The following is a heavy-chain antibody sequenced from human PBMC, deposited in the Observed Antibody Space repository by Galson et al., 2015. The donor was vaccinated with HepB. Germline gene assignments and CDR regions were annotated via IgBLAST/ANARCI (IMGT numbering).Heavy chain of an antibody. J-gene: IGHJ4*02. CDR2: ISGGTTYS. D-gene: IGHD4-17*01. CDR1: GFVFSDYY. V-gene: IGHV3-11*06. CDR3: ARVADSDYGDHTHFDY. Sequence: SLRLSCAASGFVFSDYYMSWIRQAPGKGLVWLSYISGGTTYSNYVDSVKGRFTISRDNAKNSLYLQISSLRADDTAVYYCARVADSDYGDHTHFDYWGQGSLVTVSS.